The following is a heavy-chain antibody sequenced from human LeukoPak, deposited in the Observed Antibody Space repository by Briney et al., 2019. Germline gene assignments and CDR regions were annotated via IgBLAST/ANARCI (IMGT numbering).Heavy chain of an antibody. CDR1: GGSISSYY. D-gene: IGHD2-15*01. CDR2: IYYSGST. J-gene: IGHJ6*03. V-gene: IGHV4-59*01. Sequence: SETLSLTCTVSGGSISSYYWSWIRQPPGKGLEWIGYIYYSGSTNYNPSLKSRVTISVDTSKNQFSLKLSSVTAADTAVYYCARELLEYYYMDVWGKGTTDTVSS. CDR3: ARELLEYYYMDV.